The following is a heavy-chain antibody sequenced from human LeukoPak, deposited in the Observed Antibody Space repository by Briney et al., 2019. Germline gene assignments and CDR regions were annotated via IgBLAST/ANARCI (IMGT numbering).Heavy chain of an antibody. CDR1: GFTFSSYS. CDR2: ISSSSSYI. CDR3: AKVPEMATIRDAFDI. D-gene: IGHD5-24*01. Sequence: GGSLRLSCAASGFTFSSYSMNWVRQAPGKGLEWVSSISSSSSYIYYADSVKGRFTISRDNAKNSLYLQMNSLRAEDTAVYYCAKVPEMATIRDAFDIWGQGTMVTVSS. J-gene: IGHJ3*02. V-gene: IGHV3-21*04.